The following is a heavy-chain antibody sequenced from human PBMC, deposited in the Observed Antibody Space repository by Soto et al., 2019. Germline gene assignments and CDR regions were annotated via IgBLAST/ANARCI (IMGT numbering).Heavy chain of an antibody. Sequence: QVQVVQSEAEVRQPGASVRVSCKDSGYILPSYAMHWVRQAPGQRLEYMGWISAANGNTGSSQRFQGRVTYSRDAAARIAYMELRRLRSDDTAMYYCALSHTGFCSPAYCPGDFDQWGQGTLVTVSS. V-gene: IGHV1-3*01. CDR3: ALSHTGFCSPAYCPGDFDQ. J-gene: IGHJ4*02. CDR1: GYILPSYA. D-gene: IGHD2-15*01. CDR2: ISAANGNT.